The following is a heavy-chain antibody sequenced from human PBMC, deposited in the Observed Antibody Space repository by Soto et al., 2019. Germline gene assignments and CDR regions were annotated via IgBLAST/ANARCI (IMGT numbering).Heavy chain of an antibody. CDR1: GYTFTSYD. CDR3: ARAAYILTGPYAFDI. J-gene: IGHJ3*02. Sequence: QVQLVQSGAEVKKPGASVKVSCKASGYTFTSYDINWVRQATGQGLEWMGWMNPNSGNTGYAQKFQGRVTMTRNTSISTADMERRSLRSEDTAVYYCARAAYILTGPYAFDIWGQGTMVTVSS. CDR2: MNPNSGNT. V-gene: IGHV1-8*01. D-gene: IGHD3-9*01.